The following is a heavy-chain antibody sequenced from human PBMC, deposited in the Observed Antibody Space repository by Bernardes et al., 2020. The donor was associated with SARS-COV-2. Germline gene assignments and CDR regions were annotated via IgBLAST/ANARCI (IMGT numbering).Heavy chain of an antibody. CDR3: AREGFDY. CDR2: LNPNSGNT. CDR1: GYIFTSYD. Sequence: ASVKVSCTASGYIFTSYDINWVRQATGQGLEWMGYLNPNSGNTGYAQKFQGRVTMTWNTSIRTAYMELSSLRSEDTAVYYCAREGFDYWGQGTLVTVSS. V-gene: IGHV1-8*01. J-gene: IGHJ4*02.